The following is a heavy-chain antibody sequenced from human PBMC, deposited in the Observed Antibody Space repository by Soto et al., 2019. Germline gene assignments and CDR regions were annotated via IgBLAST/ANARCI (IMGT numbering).Heavy chain of an antibody. V-gene: IGHV3-7*01. CDR2: IKQDGSEK. J-gene: IGHJ4*02. D-gene: IGHD3-22*01. Sequence: EVQLVESGGGLVQPGGSLRLSCAASGFTFSSYWMSWVRQAPGKGLEWVANIKQDGSEKYYVDSVKGRFTISRDNAKNSLYLQLHSLRAEDTAVYDCARDWDYYDSSGYTPADYWGQGTLVTVSS. CDR3: ARDWDYYDSSGYTPADY. CDR1: GFTFSSYW.